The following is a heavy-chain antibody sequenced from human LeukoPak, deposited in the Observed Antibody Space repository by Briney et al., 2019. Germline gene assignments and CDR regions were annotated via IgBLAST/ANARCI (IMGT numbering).Heavy chain of an antibody. CDR1: GFTFNKAY. V-gene: IGHV3-15*01. Sequence: GGSLRLSCVASGFTFNKAYMSWVRQGPGKGLEWVGRIKSNADGGTTDFAAPVKGRFTISRDDSKNTLYLQMNSLTTEDTAVYYCTPGLMWGLPHSDHWGQGTLVTVSS. CDR2: IKSNADGGTT. D-gene: IGHD1-26*01. J-gene: IGHJ4*02. CDR3: TPGLMWGLPHSDH.